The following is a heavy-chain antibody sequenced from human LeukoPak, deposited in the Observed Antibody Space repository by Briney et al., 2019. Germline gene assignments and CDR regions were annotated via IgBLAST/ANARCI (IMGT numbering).Heavy chain of an antibody. V-gene: IGHV3-23*01. CDR2: ISGSGGST. CDR1: GFTVSSYY. Sequence: GGSLRLSCAASGFTVSSYYMSWVRLAPGEGLEWVSAISGSGGSTYYADSVKGRFTISRDNSKNTLYLQMNSLRAEDTAVYYCTTRKNGYYSGSGTYSDYWGQGTLVTVSS. J-gene: IGHJ4*02. CDR3: TTRKNGYYSGSGTYSDY. D-gene: IGHD3-10*01.